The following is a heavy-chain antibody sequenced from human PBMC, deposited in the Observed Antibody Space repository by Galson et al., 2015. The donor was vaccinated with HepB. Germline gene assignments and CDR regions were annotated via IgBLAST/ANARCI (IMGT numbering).Heavy chain of an antibody. CDR1: GFTFSDHY. Sequence: LRLSCAASGFTFSDHYMDWVRQAPGKGLEWVGRVRNKARSYTTEYAASVKGRFTISRDDSQSSLSLQMNSLKAEDTAVYYCARSSFCSGHWCYPYDYWGQGTLVTVSS. J-gene: IGHJ4*02. CDR2: VRNKARSYTT. CDR3: ARSSFCSGHWCYPYDY. D-gene: IGHD3-22*01. V-gene: IGHV3-72*01.